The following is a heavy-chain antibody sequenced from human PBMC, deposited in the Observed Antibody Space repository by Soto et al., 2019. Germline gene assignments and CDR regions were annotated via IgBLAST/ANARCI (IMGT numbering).Heavy chain of an antibody. V-gene: IGHV1-69*01. CDR3: ARVVILVPTASTHYYYHMDV. D-gene: IGHD2-2*01. CDR2: IIHIVGTG. CDR1: GGTFSNYA. Sequence: QVQLVQSGAEVRKPGSSVTVSCKASGGTFSNYAISWVRQAPGQGLEWMGGIIHIVGTGSYAQKFQGRVTITADEPTTTAYMELSSLRFDDTAVYYCARVVILVPTASTHYYYHMDVWGPGTTVTVSS. J-gene: IGHJ6*02.